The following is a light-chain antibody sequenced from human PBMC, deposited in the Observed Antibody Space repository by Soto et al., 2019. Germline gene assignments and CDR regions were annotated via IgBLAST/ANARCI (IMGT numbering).Light chain of an antibody. CDR2: EVS. V-gene: IGLV2-8*01. CDR3: SSYAGSNNWV. J-gene: IGLJ3*02. Sequence: QSALTQPPSASGSPGQSVTISCTGTRSDVGGYDYVSWYQQHPGKAPKLMIYEVSKRPSGVPDRFSGSKSGNTASLTVSGLQDEDDADYYCSSYAGSNNWVFGGGTKLTVL. CDR1: RSDVGGYDY.